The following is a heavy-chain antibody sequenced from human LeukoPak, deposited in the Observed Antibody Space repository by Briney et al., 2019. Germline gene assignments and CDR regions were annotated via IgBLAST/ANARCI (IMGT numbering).Heavy chain of an antibody. CDR2: ISSSSSYI. Sequence: GGSLRLSCAASGFTFSSYSMNWVRQAPGKGLEWVSSISSSSSYIYYADSVKGRFAISRDNAKNSLYLQMNSLRAEDTAVYYCARDGGLAYCGGDCYPFYGMDVWGQGTTVTVSS. J-gene: IGHJ6*02. V-gene: IGHV3-21*01. D-gene: IGHD2-21*02. CDR1: GFTFSSYS. CDR3: ARDGGLAYCGGDCYPFYGMDV.